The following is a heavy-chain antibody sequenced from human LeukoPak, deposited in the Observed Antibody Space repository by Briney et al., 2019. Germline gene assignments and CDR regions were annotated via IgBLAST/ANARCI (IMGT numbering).Heavy chain of an antibody. CDR2: IFYLGNT. D-gene: IGHD6-6*01. CDR3: ARKYPDHWFDP. Sequence: PSQTLSLTCTVSGGSISSGNYYWSWIRQPPGKGLEWIGYIFYLGNTCYTPSLKSRVTISVDTSKNQFSLKLSSVTAADTAVYYCARKYPDHWFDPWGQGTLVTVSS. J-gene: IGHJ5*02. CDR1: GGSISSGNYY. V-gene: IGHV4-30-4*01.